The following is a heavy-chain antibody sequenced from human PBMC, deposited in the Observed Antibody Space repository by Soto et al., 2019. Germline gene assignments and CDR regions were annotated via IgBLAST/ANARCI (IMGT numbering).Heavy chain of an antibody. CDR1: GFTFSDYY. J-gene: IGHJ4*02. CDR2: ISSSGSTI. V-gene: IGHV3-11*01. CDR3: AKGFPAKKLRYFDWPPSDY. D-gene: IGHD3-9*01. Sequence: PGGSMRISCAASGFTFSDYYMSWIRQAPGKGMEWVSYISSSGSTIYYADSVKGRFTISRDNAKNSLYLQMNSLRAEDTAVYYCAKGFPAKKLRYFDWPPSDYWGQGTLVAVSS.